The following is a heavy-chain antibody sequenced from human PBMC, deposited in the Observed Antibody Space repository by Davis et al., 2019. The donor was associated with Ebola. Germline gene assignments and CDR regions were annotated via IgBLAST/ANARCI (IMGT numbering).Heavy chain of an antibody. J-gene: IGHJ5*02. Sequence: ASVKVSCKASGYTFTSYDINWVRQATGQGLEWMGWISAYNGNTNYAQKLQGRVTMTTDTSTSTAYMELRSLRSDDTAVYYCARDGTRNWFDPWGQGTLVTVSS. CDR2: ISAYNGNT. D-gene: IGHD1-1*01. CDR1: GYTFTSYD. V-gene: IGHV1-18*01. CDR3: ARDGTRNWFDP.